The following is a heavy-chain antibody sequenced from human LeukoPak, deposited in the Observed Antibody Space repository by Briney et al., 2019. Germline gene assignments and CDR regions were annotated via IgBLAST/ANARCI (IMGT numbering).Heavy chain of an antibody. CDR1: GGSITSTNY. J-gene: IGHJ4*02. Sequence: SGTLSLTCGVSGGSITSTNYWTWVRQPPGKGLEWIGEVNLQGSTNYNPSLMGRVAISVDMSENHISLQLTSVTAADTAVYYCARVGSGNFDYWGQGTLVTVSS. CDR3: ARVGSGNFDY. V-gene: IGHV4-4*02. CDR2: VNLQGST. D-gene: IGHD1-1*01.